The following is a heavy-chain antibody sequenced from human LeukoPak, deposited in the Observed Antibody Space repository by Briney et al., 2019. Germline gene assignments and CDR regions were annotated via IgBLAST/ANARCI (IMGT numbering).Heavy chain of an antibody. CDR1: GYSISSGYY. CDR2: LYHSGST. D-gene: IGHD6-13*01. J-gene: IGHJ6*03. CDR3: ARVPPYSSSWYVLDYYYYYYMDV. Sequence: PSETLSLTCTVSGYSISSGYYWGWIRQPPGKGLGWIGSLYHSGSTYYNPSLKSRVTISVDTSKNQFSLKLSSVPAADTAVYYCARVPPYSSSWYVLDYYYYYYMDVWGKGTTVTVSS. V-gene: IGHV4-38-2*02.